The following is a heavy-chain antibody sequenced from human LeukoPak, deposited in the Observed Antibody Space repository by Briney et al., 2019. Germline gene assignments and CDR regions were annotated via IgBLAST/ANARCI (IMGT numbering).Heavy chain of an antibody. Sequence: GGSLRLSCAASGFTFSTYSMHWVRQAPGKGLEWVSSIRSGSTYINYADSVKGRFTISRDDAKNSLYLQMNSLRAEDTAVYYCARDDIFDYWGQGTLVTVSS. V-gene: IGHV3-21*01. CDR3: ARDDIFDY. J-gene: IGHJ4*02. CDR2: IRSGSTYI. CDR1: GFTFSTYS.